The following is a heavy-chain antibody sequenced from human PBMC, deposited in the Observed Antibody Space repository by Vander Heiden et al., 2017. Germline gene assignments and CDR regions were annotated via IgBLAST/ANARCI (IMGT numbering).Heavy chain of an antibody. J-gene: IGHJ4*02. CDR2: ISGSGGRT. Sequence: EVQLLDSGGGLVQPGGSLRLACAASGFTLSSYAMRWVRQAPGKGLEWVSTISGSGGRTYYADSVKGRFTISRDNSKNTLYLQMNSLRAEDTAVYYCAKDLNDDNNYWGQGTLVTVSS. D-gene: IGHD1-1*01. CDR3: AKDLNDDNNY. CDR1: GFTLSSYA. V-gene: IGHV3-23*01.